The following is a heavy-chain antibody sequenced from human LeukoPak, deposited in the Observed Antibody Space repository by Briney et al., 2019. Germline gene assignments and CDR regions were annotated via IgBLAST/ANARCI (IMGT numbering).Heavy chain of an antibody. J-gene: IGHJ4*02. V-gene: IGHV1-18*01. Sequence: ASVKVSCKASGYTFTSYGISWVRQAPGLGLEWMAWISAYNGNTNFAQKLQGRVTMTTDTSTRTAYMELRSLRSDDTALYYCARAGYYGSGSYSHRFFDYWGQGTLVTVSS. CDR3: ARAGYYGSGSYSHRFFDY. CDR2: ISAYNGNT. D-gene: IGHD3-10*01. CDR1: GYTFTSYG.